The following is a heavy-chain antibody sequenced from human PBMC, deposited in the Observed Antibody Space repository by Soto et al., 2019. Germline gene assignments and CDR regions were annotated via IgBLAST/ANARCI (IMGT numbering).Heavy chain of an antibody. J-gene: IGHJ5*02. Sequence: PSETLSLTCAVYGGSFSGYYWSWIRQPPGKGLEWIGEINHSGSTNYNPSLKSRVTISVDTSKNQFSLKLSSVTAADTAVYYCARGKSIAGVKDGGWFDPWGQGTLVTVSS. CDR1: GGSFSGYY. V-gene: IGHV4-34*01. CDR2: INHSGST. D-gene: IGHD6-6*01. CDR3: ARGKSIAGVKDGGWFDP.